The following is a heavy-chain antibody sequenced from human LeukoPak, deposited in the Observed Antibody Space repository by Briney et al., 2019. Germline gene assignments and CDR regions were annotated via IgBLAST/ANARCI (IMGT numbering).Heavy chain of an antibody. D-gene: IGHD4-11*01. Sequence: GASVKVSCKVSGYTLTELSMHWVRQAPGKGLEWMGGFDPEDGETIYAQKFQGRVTMTEDTSTDTAYMELSSLRSEDTAVYYCARDPRMTTPYNWFDPWGQGTLVTVSS. V-gene: IGHV1-24*01. CDR3: ARDPRMTTPYNWFDP. CDR1: GYTLTELS. J-gene: IGHJ5*02. CDR2: FDPEDGET.